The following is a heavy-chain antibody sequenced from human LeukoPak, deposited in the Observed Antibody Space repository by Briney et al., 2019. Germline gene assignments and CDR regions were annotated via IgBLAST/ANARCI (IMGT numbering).Heavy chain of an antibody. Sequence: SETLSPTCAVYGGSFSGYYWSWIRQPPGKGLEWIGEINHSGSTNYNPSLKSRVTISVDTSKNQFSLKLSSVTAADTAVYYCASLRKPRNYYYYYYMDVRGKGTTVTISS. CDR2: INHSGST. CDR1: GGSFSGYY. D-gene: IGHD1-14*01. J-gene: IGHJ6*03. CDR3: ASLRKPRNYYYYYYMDV. V-gene: IGHV4-34*01.